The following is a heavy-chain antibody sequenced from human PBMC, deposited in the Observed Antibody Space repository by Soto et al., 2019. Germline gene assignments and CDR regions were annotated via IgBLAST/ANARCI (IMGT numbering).Heavy chain of an antibody. CDR3: ARESYDILTGYYAFDI. V-gene: IGHV4-34*01. J-gene: IGHJ3*02. D-gene: IGHD3-9*01. CDR1: GGSFSGYY. CDR2: INHSGST. Sequence: SETLSLTCAVYGGSFSGYYWSWIRQPPGKGLEWIGEINHSGSTNYNPSLKSRVTISVDTSKNQFSLKLSSVTAADTAVYYCARESYDILTGYYAFDIWGQGTMVTVSS.